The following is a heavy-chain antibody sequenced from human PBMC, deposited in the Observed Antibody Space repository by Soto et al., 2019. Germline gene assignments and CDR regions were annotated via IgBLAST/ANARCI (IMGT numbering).Heavy chain of an antibody. CDR1: GFTFSSYG. V-gene: IGHV3-30*18. J-gene: IGHJ5*02. Sequence: GGSLRLSCAASGFTFSSYGMHWVRQAPGKGLEWVAVISYDGSNKYYADSVKGRFTISRDNSKNTLYLQMNSLRAEDTAVYYCAKGSQFRMGGWFDPWGQGTLVTVSS. CDR3: AKGSQFRMGGWFDP. CDR2: ISYDGSNK. D-gene: IGHD3-16*01.